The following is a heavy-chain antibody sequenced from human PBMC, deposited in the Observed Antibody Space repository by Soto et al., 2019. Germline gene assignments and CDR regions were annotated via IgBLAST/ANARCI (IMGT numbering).Heavy chain of an antibody. Sequence: SETLSLTCTVSGASISGFYWSWIRKSAGKGLEWIGRIYATGTTDYNPSLKSRVMMSVDTSKKQFSLKLRSVTAAETAVYYCVRDGTKTLRDWFDPWGQGISVTVSS. CDR2: IYATGTT. V-gene: IGHV4-4*07. CDR3: VRDGTKTLRDWFDP. CDR1: GASISGFY. J-gene: IGHJ5*02. D-gene: IGHD1-1*01.